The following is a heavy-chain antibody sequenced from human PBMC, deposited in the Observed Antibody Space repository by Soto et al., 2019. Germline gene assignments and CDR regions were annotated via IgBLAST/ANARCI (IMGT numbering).Heavy chain of an antibody. CDR2: IKQDGSEK. V-gene: IGHV3-7*01. Sequence: GGSLILSCAASGFTFSSYWMSWVRQAPGKGLEWVANIKQDGSEKYYVDSVKGRFTISRDNTKNSLYLQMNSLRAEDTAVYYGARYSRRAGYNGGDWGQGILVTV. D-gene: IGHD5-12*01. J-gene: IGHJ4*02. CDR1: GFTFSSYW. CDR3: ARYSRRAGYNGGD.